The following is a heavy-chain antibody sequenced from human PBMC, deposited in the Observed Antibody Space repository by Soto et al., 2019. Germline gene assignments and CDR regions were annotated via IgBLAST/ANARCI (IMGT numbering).Heavy chain of an antibody. CDR3: ATLYMVRGVRTFDY. CDR2: IYYTGST. J-gene: IGHJ4*02. CDR1: GGSISSGGYY. D-gene: IGHD3-10*01. V-gene: IGHV4-31*03. Sequence: QVQLQESGPGLVKPSQTLSLTCTVSGGSISSGGYYWSWIRQHPGKGLEWIGYIYYTGSTYYNPSLKSRVTISVDTSKNKFSLKLSSVTAADTAVYYCATLYMVRGVRTFDYWGQGTLVTVSS.